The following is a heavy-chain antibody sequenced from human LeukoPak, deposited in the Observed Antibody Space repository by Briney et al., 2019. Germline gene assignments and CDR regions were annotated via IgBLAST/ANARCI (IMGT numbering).Heavy chain of an antibody. J-gene: IGHJ4*02. V-gene: IGHV6-1*01. CDR1: GDSVSTNRAG. CDR2: TYYSSSWYN. CDR3: ARGWLQSGFDY. Sequence: SQTLSLTCAISGDSVSTNRAGWNWIRQSPSRGLEWLGRTYYSSSWYNDYAVSVKSRLSISADTSKNQFSLLLSSVTPDDTAMYFCARGWLQSGFDYWGQGTLVTVSS. D-gene: IGHD5-24*01.